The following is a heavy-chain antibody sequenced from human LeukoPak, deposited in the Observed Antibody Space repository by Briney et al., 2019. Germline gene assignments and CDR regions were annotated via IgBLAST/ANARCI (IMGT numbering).Heavy chain of an antibody. J-gene: IGHJ4*02. D-gene: IGHD6-19*01. Sequence: KPSETLSLTCTVSGGSISSSCYYWVWIRQPPGKGLEWIGTIYYSGGTYYNPSLDSRVTISVDTSKNQFSMRLTSVTAADTDVYYCARHAYRSGWLDFWGQGTLVTVSS. V-gene: IGHV4-39*01. CDR2: IYYSGGT. CDR3: ARHAYRSGWLDF. CDR1: GGSISSSCYY.